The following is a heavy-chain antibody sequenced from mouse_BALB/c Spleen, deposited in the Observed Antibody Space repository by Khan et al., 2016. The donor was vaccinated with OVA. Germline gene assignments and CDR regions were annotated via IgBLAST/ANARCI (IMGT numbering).Heavy chain of an antibody. J-gene: IGHJ2*01. V-gene: IGHV3-1*02. CDR2: IGYSGST. Sequence: EVQLQESGPGLVKPSQSLSLTCTVTGYSITSGYGWNWIRQFPGNKLEWMGYIGYSGSTNYNPSIKSRISFTRKQSKNQFFLQLNSVTTDDTATYYCARKARIKYWGQGTTLTVSS. CDR1: GYSITSGYG. CDR3: ARKARIKY. D-gene: IGHD3-2*02.